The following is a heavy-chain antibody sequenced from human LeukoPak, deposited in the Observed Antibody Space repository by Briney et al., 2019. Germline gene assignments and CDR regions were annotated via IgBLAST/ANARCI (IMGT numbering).Heavy chain of an antibody. CDR2: IIPIFGTA. D-gene: IGHD1-1*01. J-gene: IGHJ4*02. CDR3: VGWLTEGVGTTGDAY. Sequence: SVKVSCKASGGTFISYAISWVRQAPGQGLEWMGGIIPIFGTANYAQKFQGRVTITTDESTSTAYMELSSLRSGASAVCYGVGWLTEGVGTTGDAYLGQVTLGSVSS. CDR1: GGTFISYA. V-gene: IGHV1-69*05.